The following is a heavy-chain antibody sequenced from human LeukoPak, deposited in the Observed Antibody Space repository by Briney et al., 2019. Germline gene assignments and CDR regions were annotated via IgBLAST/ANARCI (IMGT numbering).Heavy chain of an antibody. CDR3: ARDYYDSSGYYYFDY. CDR2: ISGSGGSI. V-gene: IGHV3-23*01. D-gene: IGHD3-22*01. CDR1: GFTFSSYG. Sequence: GGSLRLSCEASGFTFSSYGMSWVRQAPGKGLEWVSGISGSGGSIYYADSLKGRFTISKDNPKNTLYLQMNSLRAEDTAVYYCARDYYDSSGYYYFDYWGQGTLVTVSS. J-gene: IGHJ4*02.